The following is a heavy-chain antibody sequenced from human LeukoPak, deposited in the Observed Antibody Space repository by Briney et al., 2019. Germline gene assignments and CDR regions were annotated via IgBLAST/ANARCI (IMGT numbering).Heavy chain of an antibody. Sequence: PSETLSLTCAVSGGSISSGGYSWSWIRQPPGKGLEWIGYIYYSGSTYYNPSLKSRVTISVDRSKNQSSLKLSSVTAADTAVYYCARGGVAGNDLWGRGTLVTVSS. D-gene: IGHD3-10*01. CDR3: ARGGVAGNDL. CDR2: IYYSGST. CDR1: GGSISSGGYS. V-gene: IGHV4-30-2*01. J-gene: IGHJ2*01.